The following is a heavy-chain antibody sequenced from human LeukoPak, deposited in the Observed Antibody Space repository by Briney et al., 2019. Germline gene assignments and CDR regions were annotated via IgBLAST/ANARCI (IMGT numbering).Heavy chain of an antibody. CDR1: GFTLSSYG. J-gene: IGHJ4*02. CDR3: ARDYGAYSYGGYFDY. CDR2: INSDGINT. D-gene: IGHD5-18*01. Sequence: GGSLRLSCAASGFTLSSYGMHWVRQAPGKGLVWVSRINSDGINTSYADSVKGRFTISRDNAKNTLNLQMNSLRAEDTAVYYCARDYGAYSYGGYFDYWGQGTLVTVSS. V-gene: IGHV3-74*01.